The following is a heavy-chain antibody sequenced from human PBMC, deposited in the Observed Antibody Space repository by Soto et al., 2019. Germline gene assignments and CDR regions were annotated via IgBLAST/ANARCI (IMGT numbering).Heavy chain of an antibody. CDR3: ARDVSPGTRSFYSDAFDI. D-gene: IGHD2-15*01. V-gene: IGHV3-7*05. Sequence: EVRVVESGGGLVQPGGSLRLSCAASGFTFSSDWVTWVRQAPGKGLEWVANIRKDGSKTSYLDSVRGRFTISRDNAQSPLYLQMDRLRAEDTALYYCARDVSPGTRSFYSDAFDIWGQGTMVTVSS. CDR2: IRKDGSKT. CDR1: GFTFSSDW. J-gene: IGHJ3*02.